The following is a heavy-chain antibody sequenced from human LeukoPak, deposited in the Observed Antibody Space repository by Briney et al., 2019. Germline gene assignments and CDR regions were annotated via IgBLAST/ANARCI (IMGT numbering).Heavy chain of an antibody. D-gene: IGHD1-26*01. CDR2: IYYSGST. Sequence: ETLSLTCTVSGGSISSSSHYWGWIRQPPGKGLEWIGSIYYSGSTYYNPSLKSRVTMSLDTSKNQFPLKLSSVTAADTAVYYCARVWGGIVGGRFDFWGQGTLVTVSS. J-gene: IGHJ4*02. CDR3: ARVWGGIVGGRFDF. V-gene: IGHV4-39*06. CDR1: GGSISSSSHY.